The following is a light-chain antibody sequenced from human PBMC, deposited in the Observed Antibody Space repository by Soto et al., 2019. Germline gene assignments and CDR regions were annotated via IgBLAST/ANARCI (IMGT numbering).Light chain of an antibody. Sequence: DIQMTQSPSSLSASVGDRVTITCRASQGISNYLAWYQQKPGKVPKLLIYAASTLQSGVPSRFSGSGPGTDFTLTISSLQPEDVATYYCQKYNSAPQGFTFGPGTKVDIK. CDR3: QKYNSAPQGFT. CDR1: QGISNY. V-gene: IGKV1-27*01. J-gene: IGKJ3*01. CDR2: AAS.